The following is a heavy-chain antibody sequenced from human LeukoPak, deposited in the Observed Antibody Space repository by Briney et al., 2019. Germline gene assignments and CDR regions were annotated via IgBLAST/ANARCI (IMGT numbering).Heavy chain of an antibody. J-gene: IGHJ6*04. Sequence: GGSLSLSCAPSGFTFSSYWTSWVRHAPGGGREWVANIKQEGSEKSYVDYVKGRFTSSRDNAKNSLYLQMNSLRAEDTAVYYCARDAYYYGSGSYPRYYGMHVWGKGTTVTVSS. CDR3: ARDAYYYGSGSYPRYYGMHV. V-gene: IGHV3-7*03. D-gene: IGHD3-10*01. CDR2: IKQEGSEK. CDR1: GFTFSSYW.